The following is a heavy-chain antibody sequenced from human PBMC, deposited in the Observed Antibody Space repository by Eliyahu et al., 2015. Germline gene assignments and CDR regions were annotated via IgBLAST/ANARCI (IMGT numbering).Heavy chain of an antibody. Sequence: EVQLLESGGGLVQPGESLXLSCXAXXXTFSIYAMTWVRQAPGKGLEWVSAISGSGDSSYYADSVKGRFTIYRDNSKDTLYLQMNSLRAEDTAIYYCARRDSSGYEFFQLWGQGTLVTVSS. CDR3: ARRDSSGYEFFQL. V-gene: IGHV3-23*01. D-gene: IGHD3-22*01. J-gene: IGHJ1*01. CDR2: ISGSGDSS. CDR1: XXTFSIYA.